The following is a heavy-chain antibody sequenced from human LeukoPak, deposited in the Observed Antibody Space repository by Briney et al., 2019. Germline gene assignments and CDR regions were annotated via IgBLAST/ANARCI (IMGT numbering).Heavy chain of an antibody. CDR2: INHSGST. V-gene: IGHV4-34*01. Sequence: SGTLSLTCAVYGGSFSGYYWSWLRQPPGKGLEWIGEINHSGSTNYNPSLKSRVTILLDTSKNQFSLNLSSVTAADTAVYYCARRPRGVIIKTWFDSWGQGTLVTVSS. CDR3: ARRPRGVIIKTWFDS. D-gene: IGHD3-10*01. CDR1: GGSFSGYY. J-gene: IGHJ5*01.